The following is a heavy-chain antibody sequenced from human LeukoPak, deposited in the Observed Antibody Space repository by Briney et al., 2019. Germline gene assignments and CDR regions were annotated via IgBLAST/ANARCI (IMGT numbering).Heavy chain of an antibody. D-gene: IGHD3-10*01. J-gene: IGHJ6*02. Sequence: SETLSLTCTVPGGSISSGGYYWSCIRQQPGKGVEWIAYIYYSGSTSYNPPLTSRVIIPVAPSKNQFSLQLSSVTAADTAVYYCSRDRRFGELLLYYYYGMDVWGQGTTVTVSS. CDR3: SRDRRFGELLLYYYYGMDV. CDR2: IYYSGST. CDR1: GGSISSGGYY. V-gene: IGHV4-31*03.